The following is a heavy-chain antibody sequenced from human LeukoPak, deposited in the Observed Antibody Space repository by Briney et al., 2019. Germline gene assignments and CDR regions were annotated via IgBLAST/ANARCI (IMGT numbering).Heavy chain of an antibody. D-gene: IGHD6-6*01. J-gene: IGHJ4*02. CDR2: IIPIFGTA. CDR3: ASVEYSSSSFDY. CDR1: GGTFSSYA. Sequence: GASVKVSCKASGGTFSSYAISWVRQAPGQGLEWMGGIIPIFGTANYAQKFQGRVTITADESTSTAYMELSSLRSEDTAVYYCASVEYSSSSFDYWGQGTLVTVSS. V-gene: IGHV1-69*13.